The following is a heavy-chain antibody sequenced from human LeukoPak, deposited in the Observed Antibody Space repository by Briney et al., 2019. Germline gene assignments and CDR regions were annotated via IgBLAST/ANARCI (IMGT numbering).Heavy chain of an antibody. V-gene: IGHV4-39*07. Sequence: PSETLSLTCTVSGGSISSSSYYWGWIRQPPGKGLEWIGSIYYSGSTYYNPSLKSRVTISVDTSKSQFSLKLSSVTAADTAVYYCAGLFRGYSYGDYWGQGTLVTVSS. CDR2: IYYSGST. D-gene: IGHD5-18*01. CDR1: GGSISSSSYY. CDR3: AGLFRGYSYGDY. J-gene: IGHJ4*02.